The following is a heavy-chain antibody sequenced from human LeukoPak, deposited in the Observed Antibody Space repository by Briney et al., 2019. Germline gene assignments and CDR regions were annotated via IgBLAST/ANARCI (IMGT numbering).Heavy chain of an antibody. V-gene: IGHV3-20*04. CDR2: INWNGGST. D-gene: IGHD3-3*01. J-gene: IGHJ4*02. CDR3: GRGVWNGRYFGG. CDR1: GSTFDSYG. Sequence: GFLRLYCAAAGSTFDSYGMSWVRQAPGKGREWVSGINWNGGSTGYADSVKGRFTISRDNGKNSLFLQRTGRRNQDMVIHYSGRGVWNGRYFGGWGQGVMVTVSS.